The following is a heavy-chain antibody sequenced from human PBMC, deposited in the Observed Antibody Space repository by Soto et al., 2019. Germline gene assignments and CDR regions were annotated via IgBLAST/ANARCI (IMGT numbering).Heavy chain of an antibody. CDR3: ARGPGSNYYDSSGYPTQNDY. V-gene: IGHV4-59*01. D-gene: IGHD3-22*01. J-gene: IGHJ4*02. CDR1: GGSISSYY. CDR2: IYYSGST. Sequence: SETLSLTCTVSGGSISSYYWSWIRQPPGKGLEWIGYIYYSGSTNYNPSLKSRVTISVDTSKNQFSLKLSSVTAADTAVYYCARGPGSNYYDSSGYPTQNDYWGQGTLVTVSS.